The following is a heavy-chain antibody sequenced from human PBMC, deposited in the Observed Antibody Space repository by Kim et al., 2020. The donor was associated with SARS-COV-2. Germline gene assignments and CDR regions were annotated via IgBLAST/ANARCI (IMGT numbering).Heavy chain of an antibody. J-gene: IGHJ6*02. Sequence: GGSLRLSCAASGFTFRNYGMQWVRQAPGKGLEWVALIWYDGNKKYYADSVKGRFMISRDNSKNSFYLQMNTLRPEDTGVYYCARNREPAGSRTHNHYPMDVWGQGTTVTVSS. D-gene: IGHD2-2*01. V-gene: IGHV3-33*01. CDR3: ARNREPAGSRTHNHYPMDV. CDR2: IWYDGNKK. CDR1: GFTFRNYG.